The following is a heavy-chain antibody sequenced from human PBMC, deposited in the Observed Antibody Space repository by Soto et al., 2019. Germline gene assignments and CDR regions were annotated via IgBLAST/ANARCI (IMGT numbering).Heavy chain of an antibody. CDR1: GFTFDDYA. CDR2: ISWNSGSI. Sequence: PRLSCAASGFTFDDYAMHWVRQAPGKGLEWVSGISWNSGSIGYADSVKGRFTICRDNAKNSRSLQTNSLKASDTAMYYCARSSISNVDTAMAELAEWEAPRMDVWGQGTTVTVSS. V-gene: IGHV3-9*01. J-gene: IGHJ6*02. D-gene: IGHD5-18*01. CDR3: ARSSISNVDTAMAELAEWEAPRMDV.